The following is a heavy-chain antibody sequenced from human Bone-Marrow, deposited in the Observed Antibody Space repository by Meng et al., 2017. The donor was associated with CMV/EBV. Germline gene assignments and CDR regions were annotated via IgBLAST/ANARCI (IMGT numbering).Heavy chain of an antibody. CDR1: GYTFTGYY. CDR3: ARNLNTTVSYYYGMDV. J-gene: IGHJ6*02. CDR2: INPNSGGT. Sequence: ASVKVSCKASGYTFTGYYMHWVRQAPGQGLEWMGWINPNSGGTNYAQKFQGRVTMTRDTSISTAYMELSRLRSDDTAVYYCARNLNTTVSYYYGMDVWGQGTTVTVPS. D-gene: IGHD4-17*01. V-gene: IGHV1-2*02.